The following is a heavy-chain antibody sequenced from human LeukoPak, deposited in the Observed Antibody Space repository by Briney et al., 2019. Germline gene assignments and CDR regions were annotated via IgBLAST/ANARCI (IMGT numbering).Heavy chain of an antibody. J-gene: IGHJ4*02. Sequence: PSQTLSPTCTVSGGSISSGGYYWSWIRQHPGKGLEWIGNLYNSGTTYYNPSLKSRVTISVDTSKNQFSLKLSSVTAADTAMYYCARLYYYESSGYWNYFDYWGQGTLVTVSS. V-gene: IGHV4-31*03. D-gene: IGHD3-22*01. CDR2: LYNSGTT. CDR1: GGSISSGGYY. CDR3: ARLYYYESSGYWNYFDY.